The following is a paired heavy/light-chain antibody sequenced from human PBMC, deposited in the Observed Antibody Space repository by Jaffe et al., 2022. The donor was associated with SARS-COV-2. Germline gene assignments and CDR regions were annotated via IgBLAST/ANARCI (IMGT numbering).Light chain of an antibody. CDR3: AAWDDSLNGGV. J-gene: IGLJ2*01. CDR2: SNN. V-gene: IGLV1-44*01. Sequence: QSVLTQPPSASGTPGQRVTISCSGSSSNIGSNTVNWYQQLPGTAPKLLIYSNNQRPSGVPDRFSGSKSGTSASLAISGLQSEDEADYYCAAWDDSLNGGVFGGGTKLTVL. CDR1: SSNIGSNT.
Heavy chain of an antibody. D-gene: IGHD4-4*01. J-gene: IGHJ4*02. Sequence: QVQLVESGGGVVQPGRSLRLSCAASGFTFSSYGMHWVRQAPGKGLEWVAVISYDGSNKYYADSVKGRFTISRDNSKNTLYLQMNSLRAEDTAVYYCAKGGDDTVTTKGVQLDYWGQGTLVTVSS. CDR2: ISYDGSNK. CDR3: AKGGDDTVTTKGVQLDY. V-gene: IGHV3-30*18. CDR1: GFTFSSYG.